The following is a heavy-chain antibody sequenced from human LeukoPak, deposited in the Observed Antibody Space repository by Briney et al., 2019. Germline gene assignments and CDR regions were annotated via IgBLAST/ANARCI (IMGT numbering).Heavy chain of an antibody. CDR1: GFTFSSYG. CDR3: AKDTGGGNSDYFDY. V-gene: IGHV3-33*06. J-gene: IGHJ4*02. Sequence: GGSLRLSCAASGFTFSSYGMHWVRQAPGKGLEWVAVIWYDGSNKYYADSVRGRFTISRDNSKNTLYLQMNSLRAEDTAVYYCAKDTGGGNSDYFDYWGQGTLVTVSS. CDR2: IWYDGSNK. D-gene: IGHD2-8*02.